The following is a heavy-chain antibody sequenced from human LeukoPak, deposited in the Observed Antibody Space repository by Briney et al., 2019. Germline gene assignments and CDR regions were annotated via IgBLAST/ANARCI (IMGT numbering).Heavy chain of an antibody. CDR2: FDPEDGET. Sequence: GASVKVSCRVSGYTLTELSMHWVRQAPGKGLEWMGGFDPEDGETIYAQKFQGRVTMTEDTSTDTAYMELSSLRSEDTAVYYCATPLYYDSSGYSRPFDYWGQGTLVTVSS. D-gene: IGHD3-22*01. J-gene: IGHJ4*02. CDR1: GYTLTELS. CDR3: ATPLYYDSSGYSRPFDY. V-gene: IGHV1-24*01.